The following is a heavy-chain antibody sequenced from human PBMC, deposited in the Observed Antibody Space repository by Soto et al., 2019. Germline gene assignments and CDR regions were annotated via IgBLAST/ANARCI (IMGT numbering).Heavy chain of an antibody. J-gene: IGHJ4*02. CDR3: ARVLRYSRSSGTFDY. CDR2: IYYSGST. CDR1: GGSVSSGSYY. Sequence: PSETLSLTCTVSGGSVSSGSYYWSWIRQPPGKGLEWIGYIYYSGSTNYNPSLKSRVTISVDTSKNQFSLKLSSVTAADTAVYYCARVLRYSRSSGTFDYWGQGTLVTVSS. D-gene: IGHD6-6*01. V-gene: IGHV4-61*01.